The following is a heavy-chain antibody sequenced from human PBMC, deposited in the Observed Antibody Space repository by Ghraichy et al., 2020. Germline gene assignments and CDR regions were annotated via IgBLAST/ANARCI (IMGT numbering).Heavy chain of an antibody. V-gene: IGHV5-51*01. CDR3: ARQGFGDYYDY. D-gene: IGHD3-10*01. CDR1: GYSFTSYW. Sequence: GESLNISCKGFGYSFTSYWIGWVRQMPGKGLEWMGIIYPGDSDTRYSPSFQGQVTISADWSISTAYLQWISLKASDIAVYYCARQGFGDYYDYWGQGTLVTVSS. J-gene: IGHJ4*02. CDR2: IYPGDSDT.